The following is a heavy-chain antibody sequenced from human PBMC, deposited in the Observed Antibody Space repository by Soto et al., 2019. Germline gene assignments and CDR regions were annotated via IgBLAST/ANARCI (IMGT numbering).Heavy chain of an antibody. V-gene: IGHV3-15*07. Sequence: GGSLRLSCAASGFTFSNAWLNWVRQAPGKGLEWVGRIKSKTDGGTTDYAAPVKGRFTISRVDSENTLYLQMNSLKTEDTAVYYCTTYYGSGSWYGMDVWGQGTTVTVSS. CDR2: IKSKTDGGTT. CDR1: GFTFSNAW. CDR3: TTYYGSGSWYGMDV. J-gene: IGHJ6*02. D-gene: IGHD3-10*01.